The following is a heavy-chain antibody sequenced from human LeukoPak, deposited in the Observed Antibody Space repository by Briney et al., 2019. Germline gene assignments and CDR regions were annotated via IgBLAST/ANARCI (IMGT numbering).Heavy chain of an antibody. Sequence: PSETLSLTRTVSGDSISGFYWSWIRQPPGKGLEWFGYIYYSGTTNYNPSLKSRLTISVDTSKNQFSLKLSSVTAADTAVYYCARATYCSGGSCYHGAGYYYMDVWGKGTTVTVSS. CDR2: IYYSGTT. D-gene: IGHD2-15*01. J-gene: IGHJ6*03. V-gene: IGHV4-59*13. CDR3: ARATYCSGGSCYHGAGYYYMDV. CDR1: GDSISGFY.